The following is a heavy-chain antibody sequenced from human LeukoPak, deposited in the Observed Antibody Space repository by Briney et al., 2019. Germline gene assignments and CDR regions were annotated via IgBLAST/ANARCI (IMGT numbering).Heavy chain of an antibody. Sequence: GASVKVSCKASGYTFTSYAMNWVRQAPGQGLEWMGGIIPIFGTANYAQKFQGRVTITADESTSTAYMELSSLRSEDTAVYYCARGRVAAAANDAFDIWGQGTMVTVSS. CDR3: ARGRVAAAANDAFDI. CDR1: GYTFTSYA. J-gene: IGHJ3*02. D-gene: IGHD6-13*01. CDR2: IIPIFGTA. V-gene: IGHV1-69*13.